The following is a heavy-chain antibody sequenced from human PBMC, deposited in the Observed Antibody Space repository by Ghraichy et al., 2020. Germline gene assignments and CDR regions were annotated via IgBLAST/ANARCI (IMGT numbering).Heavy chain of an antibody. CDR2: INPNSGGT. CDR3: ARLGLDYVDHEYVPFDY. J-gene: IGHJ4*02. CDR1: GYTFTAYH. V-gene: IGHV1-2*02. D-gene: IGHD4-17*01. Sequence: ASVKVSCKASGYTFTAYHIHWVRQAPGQGLEWMGRINPNSGGTKYAQKFQGRVSMTRDTSTSTAYMEVSRVRFDDTAVYYCARLGLDYVDHEYVPFDYWGQGALVTVFS.